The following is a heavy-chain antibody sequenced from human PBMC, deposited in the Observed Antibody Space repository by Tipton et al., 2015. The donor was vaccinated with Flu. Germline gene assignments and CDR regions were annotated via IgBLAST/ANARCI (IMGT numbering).Heavy chain of an antibody. D-gene: IGHD3-10*01. J-gene: IGHJ6*02. V-gene: IGHV3-33*08. CDR1: GFDFSDYG. CDR3: ARDQRRFGSFYYYGVDV. CDR2: IWFDGTNK. Sequence: LRLSCEASGFDFSDYGMHWVRQAPGKGLEWVASIWFDGTNKRYGGFVKGRFAISRDNSKNTLYVHMSSLTAEDTAAYYCARDQRRFGSFYYYGVDVWGQGTTVTVSS.